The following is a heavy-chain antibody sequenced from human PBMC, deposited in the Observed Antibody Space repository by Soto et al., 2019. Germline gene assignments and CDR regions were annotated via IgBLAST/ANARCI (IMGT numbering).Heavy chain of an antibody. V-gene: IGHV1-8*01. D-gene: IGHD6-6*01. CDR3: ARLSEESSSSNYYYFYMDV. CDR1: GYTFTRYY. Sequence: QVQLVQSGSEGKEPWASMKISCQASGYTFTRYYITWVRQATGQGLEWMGWMNPQTGNTAYAEKFQGRVTMTRSTSINTAYMELSALRSEDTAVYYCARLSEESSSSNYYYFYMDVWGKGSTVTVSS. CDR2: MNPQTGNT. J-gene: IGHJ6*03.